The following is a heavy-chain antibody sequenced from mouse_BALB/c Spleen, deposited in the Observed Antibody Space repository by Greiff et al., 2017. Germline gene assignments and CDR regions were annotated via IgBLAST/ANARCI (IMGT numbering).Heavy chain of an antibody. J-gene: IGHJ2*01. CDR3: AREGTTAYPYYFDY. CDR2: ISSGSSTI. Sequence: EVQRVESGGGLVQPGGSRKLSCAASGFTFSSFGMHWVRQAPEKGLEWVAYISSGSSTIYYADTVKGRFTISRDNPKNTLFLQMTSLRSEDTAMYYCAREGTTAYPYYFDYWGQGTTLTVSS. V-gene: IGHV5-17*02. CDR1: GFTFSSFG. D-gene: IGHD1-2*01.